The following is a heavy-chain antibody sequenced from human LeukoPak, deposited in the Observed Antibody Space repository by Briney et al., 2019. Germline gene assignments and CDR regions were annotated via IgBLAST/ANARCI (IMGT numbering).Heavy chain of an antibody. CDR1: GGTFSSYA. CDR2: IIPIFGTA. D-gene: IGHD3-10*01. V-gene: IGHV1-69*05. J-gene: IGHJ6*03. CDR3: AGGLGSNYYYYYMDV. Sequence: GASVKVSCKASGGTFSSYAISWVRQAPRQGLEWMGGIIPIFGTANYAQKFQGRVTITTDESTSTAYMELSSLRSEDTAVYYCAGGLGSNYYYYYMDVWGKGTTVTVSS.